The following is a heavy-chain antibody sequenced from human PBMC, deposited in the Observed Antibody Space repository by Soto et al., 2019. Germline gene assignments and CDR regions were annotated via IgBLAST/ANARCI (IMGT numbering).Heavy chain of an antibody. J-gene: IGHJ4*01. Sequence: EVQLVESGGGLVQPGRSRKLSCAASGFTFPDYAMPWVRQGQGKGLEWVSGITWNSGSIDYADSVKGRFTNSRDNAKNSLNLQMNSLRSEDTVLYYGAKDIRAYSSGWADFDHWGHGTLVPVSS. D-gene: IGHD6-19*01. CDR2: ITWNSGSI. CDR3: AKDIRAYSSGWADFDH. CDR1: GFTFPDYA. V-gene: IGHV3-9*01.